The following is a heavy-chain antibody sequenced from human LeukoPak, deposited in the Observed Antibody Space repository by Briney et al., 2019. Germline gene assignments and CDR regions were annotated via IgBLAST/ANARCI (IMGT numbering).Heavy chain of an antibody. D-gene: IGHD6-13*01. CDR3: ASPYSGSFIASDY. Sequence: PSETLSLTWTVSGGSLTTSSYYWGWIRQPPGKGLEWIGSIYYSGSTYYNPSLKSRVTISVDTSKNQFSLKLSSVTAADTAVYYCASPYSGSFIASDYWGQGTLVTVSS. CDR1: GGSLTTSSYY. J-gene: IGHJ4*02. V-gene: IGHV4-39*01. CDR2: IYYSGST.